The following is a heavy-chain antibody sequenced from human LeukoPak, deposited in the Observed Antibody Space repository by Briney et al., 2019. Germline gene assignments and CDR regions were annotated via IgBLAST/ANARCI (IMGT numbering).Heavy chain of an antibody. CDR2: ISSSSSYI. D-gene: IGHD6-6*01. V-gene: IGHV3-21*01. J-gene: IGHJ4*02. CDR1: GFTFSSYS. CDR3: AKRYSSSYGNDY. Sequence: GGSLRLSCAASGFTFSSYSMNWVRQAPGKGLEWVSSISSSSSYIYYADSVKGRFTISRDNAKNSLYLQMISLRAEDSAVYYCAKRYSSSYGNDYWGQGTLVTVSS.